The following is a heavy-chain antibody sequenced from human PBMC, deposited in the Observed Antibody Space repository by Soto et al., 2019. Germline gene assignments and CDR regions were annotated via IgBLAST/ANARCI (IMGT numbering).Heavy chain of an antibody. CDR1: GERDSSNRAG. J-gene: IGHJ6*03. Sequence: PSQTHSLTCVISGERDSSNRAGWNWDRQTPSRGLEWLGRTYYKSKWYYNSAVSVKSRITINPDTSKNQFSLQLNSVTPEDTAVYYCSRGSWDDVSGHYYMDVWGKGTTVTVSS. D-gene: IGHD3-3*01. CDR3: SRGSWDDVSGHYYMDV. CDR2: TYYKSKWYY. V-gene: IGHV6-1*01.